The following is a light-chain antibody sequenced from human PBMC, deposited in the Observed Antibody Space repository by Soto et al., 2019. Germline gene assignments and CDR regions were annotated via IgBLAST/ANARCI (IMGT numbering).Light chain of an antibody. J-gene: IGLJ3*02. CDR1: DSDIGANT. CDR3: ASWDDSLKGWV. Sequence: QSVLSQPPLASGAPGQRITISCSGSDSDIGANTISWYRQLPGTATKLLIYTDNQRPSGVPRRISASRSGTSASLAISGLQSADEAEYYCASWDDSLKGWVFGGGTKLTVL. CDR2: TDN. V-gene: IGLV1-44*01.